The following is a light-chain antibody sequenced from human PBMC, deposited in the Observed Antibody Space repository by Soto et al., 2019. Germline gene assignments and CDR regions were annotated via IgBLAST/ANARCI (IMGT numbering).Light chain of an antibody. CDR3: GSWDSSLTYV. Sequence: QSVLTQPASVSGSPGQSITISCTGTSSDVGGYNYVSWYQQLPGTAPKLLIYDNNKRPSGIPDRFSGSQSGTSATLGITGLQTGDEAVYYCGSWDSSLTYVFGTGTKLTVL. V-gene: IGLV1-51*01. CDR2: DNN. CDR1: SSDVGGYNY. J-gene: IGLJ1*01.